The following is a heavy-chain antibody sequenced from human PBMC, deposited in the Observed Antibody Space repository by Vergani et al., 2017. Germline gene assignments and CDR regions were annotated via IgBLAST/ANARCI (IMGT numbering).Heavy chain of an antibody. V-gene: IGHV3-30-3*01. Sequence: QVKLEESGGGVVQPGRSLRLSCAASGFSFGNYAMHWVRQAPGKGLEWVGVISYDGTEKKYADSVNGRFTISRDNSKKTMSLQMNSLRVEDTAVYYCARGGKGIIMVVPSTHLWGQGTQVSVS. CDR1: GFSFGNYA. J-gene: IGHJ4*02. D-gene: IGHD2-15*01. CDR2: ISYDGTEK. CDR3: ARGGKGIIMVVPSTHL.